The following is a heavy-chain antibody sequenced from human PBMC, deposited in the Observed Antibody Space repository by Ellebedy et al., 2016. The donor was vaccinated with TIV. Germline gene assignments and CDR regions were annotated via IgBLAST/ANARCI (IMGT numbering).Heavy chain of an antibody. J-gene: IGHJ4*02. CDR3: ARGRYYDSSGYYSDY. CDR2: IIPIFGTA. CDR1: GYTFTGYY. D-gene: IGHD3-22*01. V-gene: IGHV1-69*13. Sequence: ASVKVSCKTSGYTFTGYYIHWVKLENGQGLEWMGGIIPIFGTANYAQKFQGRVTITADESTSTAYMELSSLRSEDTAVYYCARGRYYDSSGYYSDYWGQGTLVTVSS.